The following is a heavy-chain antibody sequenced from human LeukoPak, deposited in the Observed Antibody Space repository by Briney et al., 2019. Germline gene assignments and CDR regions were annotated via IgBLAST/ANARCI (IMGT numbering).Heavy chain of an antibody. CDR2: ISAYNGNT. V-gene: IGHV1-18*01. J-gene: IGHJ4*02. CDR3: ARVAGSGPIDY. Sequence: ASVKVSCKASGYTFTSYGISCVRQAPGQGLEWMGWISAYNGNTNYAQKLQGRVTMTTDTSTSTAYIELRSLRSDDTAVYYCARVAGSGPIDYWGQGTLVTVSS. CDR1: GYTFTSYG. D-gene: IGHD1-26*01.